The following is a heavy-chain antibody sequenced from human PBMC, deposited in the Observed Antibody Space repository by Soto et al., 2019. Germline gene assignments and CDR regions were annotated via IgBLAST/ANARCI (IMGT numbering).Heavy chain of an antibody. CDR2: FDPVDGET. Sequence: ASVKVSCKVSGYTLTEFAMHWVRQAPGKGLEWMGGFDPVDGETIYAQKFQGRVTMTEDTSTDTAYMELSSLRSEDTAVYYCATVLRGDSYGVGADYFDYWGQGTLVTVSS. V-gene: IGHV1-24*01. J-gene: IGHJ4*02. CDR1: GYTLTEFA. D-gene: IGHD5-18*01. CDR3: ATVLRGDSYGVGADYFDY.